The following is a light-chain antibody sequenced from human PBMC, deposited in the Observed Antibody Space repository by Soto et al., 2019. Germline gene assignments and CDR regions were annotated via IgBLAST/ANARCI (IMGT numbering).Light chain of an antibody. CDR1: QDISNY. J-gene: IGKJ5*01. CDR3: QQYDNLLSIA. Sequence: DIQMTQSPSSLSASVGDRVTITCQASQDISNYLNWYQQKPGKAPKLLIYDASNLETGVPSRFSRSESGTDFTFTISSLQPEDIATYYCQQYDNLLSIAFGQGTRLETK. CDR2: DAS. V-gene: IGKV1-33*01.